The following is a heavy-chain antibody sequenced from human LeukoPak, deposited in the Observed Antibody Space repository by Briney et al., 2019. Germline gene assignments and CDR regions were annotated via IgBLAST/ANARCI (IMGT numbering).Heavy chain of an antibody. D-gene: IGHD1-26*01. CDR1: GYIFSNYY. CDR3: ASRTGSYYPFAS. J-gene: IGHJ4*02. Sequence: GESLKISSKGSGYIFSNYYIDWVRQMPGKGLEWMDVMYPGGSDIRYSPSFQGQVTISADKSIDTAYLQWSSLKASDSAMFYCASRTGSYYPFASLGQGTLVTVSS. CDR2: MYPGGSDI. V-gene: IGHV5-51*01.